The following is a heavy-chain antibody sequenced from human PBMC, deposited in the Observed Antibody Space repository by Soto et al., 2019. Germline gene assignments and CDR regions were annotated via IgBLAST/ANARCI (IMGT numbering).Heavy chain of an antibody. V-gene: IGHV3-33*01. D-gene: IGHD1-20*01. CDR2: ISYDGSNK. J-gene: IGHJ6*02. Sequence: QVQLVESGGGVVQPGRSLRLSCAASGFTFTSYGMHWVRQAPGKGLEWVAVISYDGSNKYYADSVKGRFTISRDNSKNTLYLQMNSLRAEDKAVYYCARRYYNHGMDVLGQGTTVTVSS. CDR3: ARRYYNHGMDV. CDR1: GFTFTSYG.